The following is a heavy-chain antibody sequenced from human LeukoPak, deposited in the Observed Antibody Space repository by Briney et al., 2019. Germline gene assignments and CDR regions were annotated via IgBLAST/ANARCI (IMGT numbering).Heavy chain of an antibody. J-gene: IGHJ4*02. CDR1: GGSISSSTYY. CDR3: ARRVYLGYSVDY. V-gene: IGHV4-39*01. CDR2: IYYSGIT. Sequence: PSETLSLTCTVSGGSISSSTYYWGWIRQPPGKGLEWIGTIYYSGITYYNPSLKSRVTISVDTSKNQFSLKLSSVTAADTAVYYCARRVYLGYSVDYWGQGTLVTVSS. D-gene: IGHD5-18*01.